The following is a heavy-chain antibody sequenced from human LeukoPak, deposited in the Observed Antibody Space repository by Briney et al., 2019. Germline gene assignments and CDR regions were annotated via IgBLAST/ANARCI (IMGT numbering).Heavy chain of an antibody. Sequence: SETLSLTCAVYGGSFSGYYWSWIRQPPGKGLEWIGEINHSGSTNYNPSLKSRVTISVDTSKNQFSLKLSSVTAADTAVYYCATGPIQLWARGAFDIWGQGTMVTVSS. CDR1: GGSFSGYY. CDR3: ATGPIQLWARGAFDI. V-gene: IGHV4-34*01. CDR2: INHSGST. D-gene: IGHD5-18*01. J-gene: IGHJ3*02.